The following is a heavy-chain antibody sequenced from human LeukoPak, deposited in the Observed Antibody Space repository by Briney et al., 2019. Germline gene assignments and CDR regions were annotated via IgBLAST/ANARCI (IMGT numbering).Heavy chain of an antibody. J-gene: IGHJ4*02. D-gene: IGHD7-27*01. CDR2: IYYSGST. CDR1: GDSVSSGSYY. Sequence: SETLSLTCTVSGDSVSSGSYYWSWIRQPPGKGLEWIGYIYYSGSTNYNPSLKSRVTISVDTSKNHFSLKLSSVTAADTAVYYCARNRDWGFDYWGQGTLVTVSS. CDR3: ARNRDWGFDY. V-gene: IGHV4-61*03.